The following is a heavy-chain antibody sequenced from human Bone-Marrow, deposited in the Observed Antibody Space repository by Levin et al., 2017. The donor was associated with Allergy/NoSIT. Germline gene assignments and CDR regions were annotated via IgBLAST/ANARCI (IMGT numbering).Heavy chain of an antibody. CDR2: INHSGST. V-gene: IGHV4-34*01. CDR3: ARCSELLWFGELGGYYFDY. CDR1: GGSFSGYY. Sequence: SETLSLTCAVYGGSFSGYYWSWIRQPPGKGLEWIGEINHSGSTNYNPSLKSRVTISVDTSKNQFSLKLSSVTAADTAVYYCARCSELLWFGELGGYYFDYWGQGTLVTVSS. J-gene: IGHJ4*02. D-gene: IGHD3-10*01.